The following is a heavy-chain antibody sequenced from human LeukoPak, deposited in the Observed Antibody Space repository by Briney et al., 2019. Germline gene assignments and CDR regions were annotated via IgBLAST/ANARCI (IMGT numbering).Heavy chain of an antibody. CDR3: ARDLEDYGGNSELGY. J-gene: IGHJ4*02. D-gene: IGHD4-23*01. Sequence: GGFLRLSCAASGFTFSDYYMSWIRQAPGKGLEWVSYISSSGSTIYYADSVKGRFTISRDNAKNSLYLQMNSLRAEDTAVYYCARDLEDYGGNSELGYWGQGTLVTVSS. CDR2: ISSSGSTI. CDR1: GFTFSDYY. V-gene: IGHV3-11*01.